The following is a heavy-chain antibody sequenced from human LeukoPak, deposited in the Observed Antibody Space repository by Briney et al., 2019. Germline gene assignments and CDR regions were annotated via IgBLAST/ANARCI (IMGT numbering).Heavy chain of an antibody. CDR1: GFTFSTYW. CDR3: ANGDGFDY. V-gene: IGHV3-7*01. Sequence: GGSLSLSCATSGFTFSTYWMSWVRQAPGKGLEWVANIKQDGSETYYADSVKGRFTIFRDHAKNSLYLQMDSLRVEDTAVYYCANGDGFDYWGQGTLVIVSS. D-gene: IGHD5-24*01. J-gene: IGHJ4*02. CDR2: IKQDGSET.